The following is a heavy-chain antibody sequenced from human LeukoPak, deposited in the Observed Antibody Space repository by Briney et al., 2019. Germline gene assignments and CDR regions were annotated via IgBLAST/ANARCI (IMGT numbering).Heavy chain of an antibody. Sequence: ASLKVSCKASGYTFTGYYMHWVRQAPGQGLEWMGWINPNSGGTNYAQKFQGRVTMTRDTSISTAHMELSRLRSDDTAVYYCARDHSGGYSYGLDYWGQGTLVTVSS. CDR2: INPNSGGT. CDR3: ARDHSGGYSYGLDY. V-gene: IGHV1-2*02. D-gene: IGHD5-18*01. J-gene: IGHJ4*02. CDR1: GYTFTGYY.